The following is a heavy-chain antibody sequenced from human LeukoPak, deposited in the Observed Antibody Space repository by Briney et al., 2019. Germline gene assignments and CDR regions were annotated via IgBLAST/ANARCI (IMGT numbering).Heavy chain of an antibody. D-gene: IGHD3-10*01. CDR2: ISSSSSAI. Sequence: GGSLRLSCAASGFTFSSYSMNWVRQAPGKGLEWVSYISSSSSAIYYADSVKGRFTISRDNAKNSLYLQMNSLRAEDTAVYYCARGFTMVRGVIDYWGQGTLVTVSS. V-gene: IGHV3-48*04. CDR3: ARGFTMVRGVIDY. CDR1: GFTFSSYS. J-gene: IGHJ4*02.